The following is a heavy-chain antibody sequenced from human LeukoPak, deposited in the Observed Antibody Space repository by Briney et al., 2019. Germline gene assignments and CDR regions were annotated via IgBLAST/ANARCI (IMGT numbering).Heavy chain of an antibody. J-gene: IGHJ4*02. Sequence: SETLSLTCTVSGGSISSSSYYWGWIRQPPGKGLEWIGSIYYSGSTYYNPSLKSRVTISVDTSKNQFSLKLSSVTAADTAMYYCARQFWSGYYSYYFDYWGQGTLVTVSS. D-gene: IGHD3-3*01. CDR1: GGSISSSSYY. CDR2: IYYSGST. CDR3: ARQFWSGYYSYYFDY. V-gene: IGHV4-39*01.